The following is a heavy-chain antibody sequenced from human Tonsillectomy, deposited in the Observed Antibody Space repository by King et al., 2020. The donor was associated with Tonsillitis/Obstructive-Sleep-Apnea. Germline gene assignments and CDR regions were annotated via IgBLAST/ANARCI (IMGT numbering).Heavy chain of an antibody. CDR2: INHSGST. D-gene: IGHD2-2*01. J-gene: IGHJ6*03. CDR1: GGSFSGYY. Sequence: VQLQQWGAGLLKPSETLSLPCAVYGGSFSGYYWSWIRQPPGKGLEWIGEINHSGSTNYNPSLKSRVTISVDTSKNQFSLKLNSVTAADTAVYYCARGRGSCSSASCYYYYMDVWGKGTTVTVSS. V-gene: IGHV4-34*01. CDR3: ARGRGSCSSASCYYYYMDV.